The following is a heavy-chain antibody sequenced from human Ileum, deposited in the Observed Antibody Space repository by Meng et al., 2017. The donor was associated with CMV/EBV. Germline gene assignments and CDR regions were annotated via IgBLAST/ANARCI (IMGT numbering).Heavy chain of an antibody. V-gene: IGHV3-48*03. D-gene: IGHD6-13*01. CDR2: ISSSGSSI. CDR3: AKIGEAGGMDV. Sequence: GGSLRLSCAASGFLFSSYEMNWVRQAPGKGLEWVSYISSSGSSIYYGDSVKGRFTVSRDNAKNSLYLQMNSLRAEDRAIYYCAKIGEAGGMDVWGQGTTVTVSS. J-gene: IGHJ6*02. CDR1: GFLFSSYE.